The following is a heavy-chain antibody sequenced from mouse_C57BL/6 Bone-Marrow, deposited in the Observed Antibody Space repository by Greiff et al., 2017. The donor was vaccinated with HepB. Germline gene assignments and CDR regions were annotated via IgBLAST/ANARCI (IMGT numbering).Heavy chain of an antibody. CDR2: IHPNSGST. CDR1: GYTFTSYW. Sequence: QVQLQQSGAELVKPGASVKLSCKASGYTFTSYWMHWVKQRPGQGLEWIGMIHPNSGSTNYNEKFKSKATLTVDKSSSTAYMQLSSLTSEDSAVYYCARNYREAWFAYWGQGTLVTVSA. V-gene: IGHV1-64*01. D-gene: IGHD2-14*01. J-gene: IGHJ3*01. CDR3: ARNYREAWFAY.